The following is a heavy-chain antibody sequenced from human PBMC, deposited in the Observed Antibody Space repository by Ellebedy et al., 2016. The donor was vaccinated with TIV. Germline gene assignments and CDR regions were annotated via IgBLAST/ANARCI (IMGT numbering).Heavy chain of an antibody. CDR1: GASIRTTDCY. CDR3: ARVRITGTHRGYADY. CDR2: TYYGAAT. D-gene: IGHD1/OR15-1a*01. J-gene: IGHJ4*02. V-gene: IGHV4-39*02. Sequence: SETLSLXXTVSGASIRTTDCYWGWVRQPPGKGLEWIGTTYYGAATSYNPSLQSRVTMSVDMSTNHFSLNLSSVTAADTAVYYCARVRITGTHRGYADYWGQGTLVTVSS.